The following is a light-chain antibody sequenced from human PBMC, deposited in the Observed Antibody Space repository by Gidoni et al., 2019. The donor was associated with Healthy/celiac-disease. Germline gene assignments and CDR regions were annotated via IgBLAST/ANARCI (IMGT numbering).Light chain of an antibody. CDR1: SSDVGGYNY. Sequence: QSALTQPASVSVSPGQSITIPCTGTSSDVGGYNYVSWYQQHPGKAPTLMIYDVRNRPSGVSNRFSGLQAEDEADYYCSSYTSSSTLYVFGTGTKVTVL. CDR2: DVR. J-gene: IGLJ1*01. CDR3: SSYTSSSTLYV. V-gene: IGLV2-14*03.